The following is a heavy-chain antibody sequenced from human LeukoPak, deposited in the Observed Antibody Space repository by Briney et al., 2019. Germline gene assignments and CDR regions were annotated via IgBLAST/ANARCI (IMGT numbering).Heavy chain of an antibody. CDR3: VRGPHIAATSY. V-gene: IGHV3-7*03. J-gene: IGHJ4*02. D-gene: IGHD6-25*01. Sequence: PGGSLRLSCAASGFTFSNYAMSWVRQAPGKGLEWVANIKQDGSEKQYVDSVKGRFAISRDNAKKSLCLQINTLRAEDTAVYYCVRGPHIAATSYWGQGTLVTVSS. CDR2: IKQDGSEK. CDR1: GFTFSNYA.